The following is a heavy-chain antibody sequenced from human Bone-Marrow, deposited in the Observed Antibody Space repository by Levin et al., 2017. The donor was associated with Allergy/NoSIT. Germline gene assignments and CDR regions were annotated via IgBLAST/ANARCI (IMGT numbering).Heavy chain of an antibody. V-gene: IGHV4-31*03. D-gene: IGHD4-23*01. CDR2: IYYSGAT. J-gene: IGHJ5*01. Sequence: SETLSLTCTVSSGSISSGHYYWSWIRQHPGKGLEWIGHIYYSGATYYNPSLRSRVSISVETYTNQFSLKLTPVTAADTAVYYCARIRNAGGKGWFDSWGQGTLFTVSS. CDR1: SGSISSGHYY. CDR3: ARIRNAGGKGWFDS.